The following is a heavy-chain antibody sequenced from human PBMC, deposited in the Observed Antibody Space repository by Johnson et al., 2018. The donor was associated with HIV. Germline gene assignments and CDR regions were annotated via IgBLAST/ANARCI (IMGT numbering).Heavy chain of an antibody. V-gene: IGHV3-53*01. D-gene: IGHD1-7*01. CDR1: GFTVSSHY. CDR2: VYSGGST. Sequence: EKLVESGGGVVRPGGSLRLSCAASGFTVSSHYMNWVRQAPGKGLEWVSIVYSGGSTYYADSVKGRFTISRDNSKNTLYLQMNSLRAEDTAVYYCARDRAWNYEGAFDIWGQGTMVTVSS. J-gene: IGHJ3*02. CDR3: ARDRAWNYEGAFDI.